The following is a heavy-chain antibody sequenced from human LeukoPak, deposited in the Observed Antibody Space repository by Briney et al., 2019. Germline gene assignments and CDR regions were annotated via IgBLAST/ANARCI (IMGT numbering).Heavy chain of an antibody. D-gene: IGHD3-16*01. Sequence: GRSLRLSCAASGFTFSSSGMHWVRQAPGKGLEWVAVISYDGSNKYYADSVKGRFTISRDNSKNTLYLQMNSLRAGDTAVYYCARGEGTADRSWYTYYFDYWGQGALVTVSS. V-gene: IGHV3-30*03. CDR3: ARGEGTADRSWYTYYFDY. CDR2: ISYDGSNK. J-gene: IGHJ4*02. CDR1: GFTFSSSG.